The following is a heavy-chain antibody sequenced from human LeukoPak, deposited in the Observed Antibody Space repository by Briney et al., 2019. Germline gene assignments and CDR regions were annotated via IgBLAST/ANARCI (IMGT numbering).Heavy chain of an antibody. V-gene: IGHV3-7*01. CDR3: AREVSVRPSVAGPAGS. CDR1: GFTISGFF. D-gene: IGHD6-19*01. J-gene: IGHJ4*02. CDR2: IKEDGSEK. Sequence: PGGSLRLSCAASGFTISGFFMTWVRQAPGKGLEGVANIKEDGSEKYYVDSVRGRFTISRDNAKNSLYLQMNNLRAEDTAVYYCAREVSVRPSVAGPAGSWGQGTLVTVSS.